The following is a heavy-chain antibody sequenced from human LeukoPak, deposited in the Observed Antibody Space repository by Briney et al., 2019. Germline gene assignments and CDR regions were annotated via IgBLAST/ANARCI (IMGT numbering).Heavy chain of an antibody. J-gene: IGHJ4*02. CDR2: IYYSGST. CDR3: ARHDYGDYSDY. D-gene: IGHD4-17*01. V-gene: IGHV4-59*08. CDR1: GGSISSYH. Sequence: SETLSLTCTVSGGSISSYHWSWIRQPPGKGLEWIGYIYYSGSTNYNPSLKSRVTIPVDTSKNQFSLKLSSVTAADTAVYYCARHDYGDYSDYWGQGTLVTVSS.